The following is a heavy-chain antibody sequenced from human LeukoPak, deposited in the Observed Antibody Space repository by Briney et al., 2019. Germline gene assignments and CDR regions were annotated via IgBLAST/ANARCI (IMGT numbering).Heavy chain of an antibody. CDR2: INTNTGNP. CDR1: GYTFTKYA. Sequence: GASVKVSCKASGYTFTKYAMNWVRQAPGQGLEWMGWINTNTGNPTYAQGFTGRFFFSLDTSVSTAHLQISSLEAEDTAVYYCAGAPQLLLGPNWFDPWGQGTLVTVSS. CDR3: AGAPQLLLGPNWFDP. J-gene: IGHJ5*02. D-gene: IGHD2-2*01. V-gene: IGHV7-4-1*02.